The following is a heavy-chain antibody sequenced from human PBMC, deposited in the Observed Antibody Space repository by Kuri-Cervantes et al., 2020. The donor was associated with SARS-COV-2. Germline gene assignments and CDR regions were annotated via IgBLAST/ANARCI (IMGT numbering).Heavy chain of an antibody. CDR1: GASMRSYY. Sequence: SETLSLTCTVSGASMRSYYCSWIRQPPGKGLEWIGYIYYSGSTNYNPSLKSRVTISVDTSKNQFSLKLSSVTAADTAVYYCARVRKRWLRRWFDSWGQGTLVTVSS. V-gene: IGHV4-59*12. CDR2: IYYSGST. J-gene: IGHJ5*01. D-gene: IGHD5-24*01. CDR3: ARVRKRWLRRWFDS.